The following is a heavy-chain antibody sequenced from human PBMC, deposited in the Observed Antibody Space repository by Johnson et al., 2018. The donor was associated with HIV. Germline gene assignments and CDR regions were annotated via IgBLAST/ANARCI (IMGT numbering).Heavy chain of an antibody. D-gene: IGHD2-21*02. V-gene: IGHV3-66*02. J-gene: IGHJ3*01. CDR1: GFTVSNNY. CDR3: ARYSLTASLDAFDL. CDR2: IYSGGTT. Sequence: VQLVESGGGLVQPGGSLRLSCAASGFTVSNNYLGWVRQAPGKGLEWVSIIYSGGTTYHADSVKGRFTISRDNSKNTVYLQMNSLSAEDTAVYYCARYSLTASLDAFDLWGQGTVVTVSS.